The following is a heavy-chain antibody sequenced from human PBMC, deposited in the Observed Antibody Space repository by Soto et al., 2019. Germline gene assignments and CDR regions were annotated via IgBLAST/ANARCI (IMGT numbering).Heavy chain of an antibody. CDR2: IIPIFGTA. J-gene: IGHJ6*02. CDR1: GGTFSSYA. V-gene: IGHV1-69*13. CDR3: ATRYSSSPRSRRDYYYYGIHV. D-gene: IGHD6-6*01. Sequence: SVKVSCKASGGTFSSYAISWVRQAPGQGLEWMGGIIPIFGTANYAQKFQGRVTITADESTSTAYMELSSLRSEDKAVYYCATRYSSSPRSRRDYYYYGIHVWGPGTPPTVS.